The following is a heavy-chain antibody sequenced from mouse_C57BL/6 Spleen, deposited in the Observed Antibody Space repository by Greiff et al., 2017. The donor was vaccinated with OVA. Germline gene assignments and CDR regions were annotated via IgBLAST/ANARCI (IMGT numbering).Heavy chain of an antibody. Sequence: VQVVESGPELVKPGASVKLSCKASGYTFTSYDINWVKQRPGQGLEWIGWIYPRDGSTKYNEKFKGKATLTVDTSSSTAYMELHSLTSEDSAVYFCATRIPDGFAYWGQGTLVTVSA. CDR1: GYTFTSYD. J-gene: IGHJ3*01. CDR3: ATRIPDGFAY. CDR2: IYPRDGST. V-gene: IGHV1-85*01.